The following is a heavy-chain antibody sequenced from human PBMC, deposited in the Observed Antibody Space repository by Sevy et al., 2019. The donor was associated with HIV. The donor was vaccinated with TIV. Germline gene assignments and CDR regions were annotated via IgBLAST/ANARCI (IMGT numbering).Heavy chain of an antibody. J-gene: IGHJ6*02. D-gene: IGHD2-15*01. CDR2: ISSSSSYI. V-gene: IGHV3-21*01. CDR3: ARYCSGGSCYYYYYGMDV. Sequence: GGSLRLPCAASGFTFSSYSMNWVRQAPGKGLEWVSSISSSSSYIYYADSVKGRFTIYRDNAKNSLYLQMNSLRAEDTAVYYCARYCSGGSCYYYYYGMDVWGQGTTVTVSS. CDR1: GFTFSSYS.